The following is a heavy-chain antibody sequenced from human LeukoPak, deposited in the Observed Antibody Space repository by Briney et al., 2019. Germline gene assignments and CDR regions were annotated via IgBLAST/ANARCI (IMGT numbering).Heavy chain of an antibody. Sequence: PGGFLRLSCAASGFTFSSYSMNWVRQAPGKGLEWVSYISSSSSTIYYADSVKGRFTISRDNAKNSLYLQMNSLRAEDTAVYYCARDWYGMSSGWYNWFDPWGQGTLVTVSS. CDR1: GFTFSSYS. D-gene: IGHD6-19*01. J-gene: IGHJ5*02. V-gene: IGHV3-48*01. CDR2: ISSSSSTI. CDR3: ARDWYGMSSGWYNWFDP.